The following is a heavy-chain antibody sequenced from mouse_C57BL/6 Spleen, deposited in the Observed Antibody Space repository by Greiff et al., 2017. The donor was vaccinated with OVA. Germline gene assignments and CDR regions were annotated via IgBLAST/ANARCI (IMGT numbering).Heavy chain of an antibody. J-gene: IGHJ2*01. D-gene: IGHD1-1*01. Sequence: QVQLKQPGAELVKPGASVKLSCKASGYTFTSYWMHWVKQRPGQGLEWIGMIHPNSGSTNYNEKFKSKATLTVDKSSSTAYMQLSSLTSEDSAVYYCARRGLTTVVLDYWGQGTTLTVSS. CDR2: IHPNSGST. CDR1: GYTFTSYW. CDR3: ARRGLTTVVLDY. V-gene: IGHV1-64*01.